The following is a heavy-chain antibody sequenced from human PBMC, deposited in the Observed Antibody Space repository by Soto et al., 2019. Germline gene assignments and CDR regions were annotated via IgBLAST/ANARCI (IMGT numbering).Heavy chain of an antibody. CDR3: ASPPTTGNFYYYGMDV. CDR1: GYTLTGLS. J-gene: IGHJ6*02. CDR2: FDPEDGET. Sequence: ASVKVSCKISGYTLTGLSMHWVRQAPGKGLEWMGSFDPEDGETNYAQKFQGRVTITADESTSTAYMDLSSLRSEDTAVFYCASPPTTGNFYYYGMDVWGQGTTVTVSS. V-gene: IGHV1-24*01. D-gene: IGHD4-17*01.